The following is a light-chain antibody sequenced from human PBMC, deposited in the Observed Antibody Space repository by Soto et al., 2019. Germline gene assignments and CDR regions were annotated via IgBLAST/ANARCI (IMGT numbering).Light chain of an antibody. V-gene: IGKV3-20*01. CDR2: GAS. CDR3: QRYGGSPRT. Sequence: EIVLTQSPGTLSLSPGERATLSCRASQSVSSSYLAWYQQKPGQAPRLLIYGASSRATGIPDRFSGSGSGTVFTLTISRLGPEDFAVYYCQRYGGSPRTFGQGTKLEIK. CDR1: QSVSSSY. J-gene: IGKJ2*01.